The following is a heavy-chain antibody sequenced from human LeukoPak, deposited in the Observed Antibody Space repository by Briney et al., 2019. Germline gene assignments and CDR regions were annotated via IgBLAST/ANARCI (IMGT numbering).Heavy chain of an antibody. D-gene: IGHD2-15*01. CDR2: IYPGDSDT. CDR1: GYSFKTYW. CDR3: ARSNYCSGGSCYSWFDP. V-gene: IGHV5-51*01. J-gene: IGHJ5*02. Sequence: GESLKISCKGSGYSFKTYWIGWVRQMPGKGLEWMGIIYPGDSDTRYSPSFQGQVTISADKSISTAYLQWSSLKASDTAMYYCARSNYCSGGSCYSWFDPWGQGTLVTVSS.